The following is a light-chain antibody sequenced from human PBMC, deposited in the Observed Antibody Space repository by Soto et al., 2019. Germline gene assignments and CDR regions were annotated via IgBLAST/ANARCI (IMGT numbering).Light chain of an antibody. J-gene: IGLJ1*01. V-gene: IGLV1-44*01. CDR3: AAWDDSLSGFXV. CDR2: SNN. Sequence: QSVLTQPPSASGTPGQRVTISCSGSSSNIGSNTVNWYQQLPGTAPKLLIYSNNQRPSGVPDRFSGSKSGTSASLAISGLQSEDEADYYCAAWDDSLSGFXVFGTGNKVTVL. CDR1: SSNIGSNT.